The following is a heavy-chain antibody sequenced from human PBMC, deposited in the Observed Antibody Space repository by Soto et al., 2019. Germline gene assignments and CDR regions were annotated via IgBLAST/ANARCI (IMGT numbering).Heavy chain of an antibody. D-gene: IGHD2-2*01. CDR3: GRCSSTSCHLGSDY. Sequence: AGESLKISCAASGFTFSSYAMNWVRQAPGKGPEWVALISYDGSNKYYADSVKGRFTISRDSSKNTLYLQMNSLRAADTAVYYCGRCSSTSCHLGSDYWGQGTLVTVSS. CDR2: ISYDGSNK. V-gene: IGHV3-30-3*01. J-gene: IGHJ4*02. CDR1: GFTFSSYA.